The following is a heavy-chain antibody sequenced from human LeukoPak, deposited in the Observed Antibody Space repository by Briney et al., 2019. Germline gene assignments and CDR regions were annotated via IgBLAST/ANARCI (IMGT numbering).Heavy chain of an antibody. CDR3: AKDVHRVKYSGSYSY. CDR1: GFTFSSYA. J-gene: IGHJ4*02. CDR2: ISGSGGST. Sequence: PGGSLRLSCAASGFTFSSYAMSWVRQAPGKGLEWVSAISGSGGSTYYADSVKGRFTISRDNSKNTLYLQMNSLRAEDTAVYYCAKDVHRVKYSGSYSYRGQGTLVTVSS. V-gene: IGHV3-23*01. D-gene: IGHD1-26*01.